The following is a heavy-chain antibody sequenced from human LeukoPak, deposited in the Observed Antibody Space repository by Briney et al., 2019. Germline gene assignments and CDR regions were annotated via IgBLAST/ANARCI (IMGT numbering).Heavy chain of an antibody. CDR2: IYYSGST. J-gene: IGHJ6*03. Sequence: SETLSLTCTVSGGSISSYYWSWIRQPAGKGLEWIGSIYYSGSTYYNPSLKSRVTISVDTSKNQFSLKLSSVTAADTAVYYCARDQYGGSYPSNYMDVWGKGTTVTVSS. CDR3: ARDQYGGSYPSNYMDV. D-gene: IGHD1-26*01. V-gene: IGHV4-4*07. CDR1: GGSISSYY.